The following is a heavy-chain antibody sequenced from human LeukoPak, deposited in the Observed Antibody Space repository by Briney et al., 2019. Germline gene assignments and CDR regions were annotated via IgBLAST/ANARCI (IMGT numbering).Heavy chain of an antibody. CDR1: GGSFSGYY. Sequence: PSETLSLTCAVSGGSFSGYYWSWVRQPPGKGLEWIGEINHSGSTNYYPSLKSRLTISLDTSKNHFSLKLSSVTAADTAVYYCARGTPHYYGSGSYYISLFDPWGQGTLVTVSS. CDR3: ARGTPHYYGSGSYYISLFDP. D-gene: IGHD3-10*01. J-gene: IGHJ5*02. V-gene: IGHV4-34*01. CDR2: INHSGST.